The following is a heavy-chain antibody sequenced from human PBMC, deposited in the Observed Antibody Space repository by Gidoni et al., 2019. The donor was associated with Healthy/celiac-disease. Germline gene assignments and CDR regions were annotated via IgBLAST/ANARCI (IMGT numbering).Heavy chain of an antibody. CDR1: GFTFDDYA. V-gene: IGHV3-9*01. J-gene: IGHJ6*02. CDR3: AKDGALSYYYGMDV. Sequence: EVQLVESGGGLVQPGRSLRLSCAASGFTFDDYAMPWVRQAPGKGLEWVSGISWNSGSIGYADSVKGRFTISRDNAKNSLYLQMNSLRAEDTALYYCAKDGALSYYYGMDVWGQGTTVTVSS. CDR2: ISWNSGSI.